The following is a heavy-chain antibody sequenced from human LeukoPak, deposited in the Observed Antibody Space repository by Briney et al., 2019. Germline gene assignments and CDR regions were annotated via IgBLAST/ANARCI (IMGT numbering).Heavy chain of an antibody. D-gene: IGHD2-8*02. V-gene: IGHV3-7*01. CDR3: ARDPGGWSSGGDY. J-gene: IGHJ4*02. Sequence: GGSLRLSCAASGFTFSNYWMSWVRQAPGKGLEWVANIKQDGSEKYYVDSVKGRFTISRDNAKNSLYLQMNSLRAEDTAVYYCARDPGGWSSGGDYWGQGTLVTVSS. CDR1: GFTFSNYW. CDR2: IKQDGSEK.